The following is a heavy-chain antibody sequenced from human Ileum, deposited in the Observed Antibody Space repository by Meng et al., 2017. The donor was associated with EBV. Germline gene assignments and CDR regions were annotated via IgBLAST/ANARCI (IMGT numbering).Heavy chain of an antibody. CDR2: INAYNGDT. CDR3: ARVEVGITSGDY. Sequence: QAQLVQSGGEVKKRGASLKVSCKASGYTFTNYGITWVRQAPGQGLEWMGWINAYNGDTNYAQTLQGRVTMTTDTSKSTAYMELRSLRSDDTAVYYCARVEVGITSGDYWGQGTLVTVSS. J-gene: IGHJ4*02. D-gene: IGHD1-26*01. V-gene: IGHV1-18*01. CDR1: GYTFTNYG.